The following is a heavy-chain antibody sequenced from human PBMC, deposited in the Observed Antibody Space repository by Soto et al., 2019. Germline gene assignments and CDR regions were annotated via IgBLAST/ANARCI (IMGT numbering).Heavy chain of an antibody. D-gene: IGHD3-3*01. V-gene: IGHV1-69*12. CDR2: IIPIFGTA. J-gene: IGHJ5*02. Sequence: QVQLVQSGAEVKKPGSSVKVSCKASGGTFSSYAISWVRQAPGQGLEWMGGIIPIFGTANYAQKFQGRVTITADESTSTAYMELSSLRSEDTAVYYCARTLRFLEWRGMDWFDPWGQGTLVTVSS. CDR3: ARTLRFLEWRGMDWFDP. CDR1: GGTFSSYA.